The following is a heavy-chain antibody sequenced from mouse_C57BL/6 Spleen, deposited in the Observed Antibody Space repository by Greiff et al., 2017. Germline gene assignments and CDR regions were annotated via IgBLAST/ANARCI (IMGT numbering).Heavy chain of an antibody. V-gene: IGHV1-80*01. J-gene: IGHJ2*01. Sequence: QVQLQQSGAELVKPGASVKISCKASGYAFSSYWMNWVKQRPGKGLEWIGQIYPGDGDTNYNGKFKGKATLTADKSSSPAYMQLSSLTSEDSAVYFCARYPDGYYEDYWGQGTTLTVSS. D-gene: IGHD2-3*01. CDR3: ARYPDGYYEDY. CDR2: IYPGDGDT. CDR1: GYAFSSYW.